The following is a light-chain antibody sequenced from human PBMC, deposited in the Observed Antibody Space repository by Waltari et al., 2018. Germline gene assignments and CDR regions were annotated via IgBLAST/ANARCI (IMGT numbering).Light chain of an antibody. J-gene: IGLJ1*01. CDR2: NVS. CDR1: SSDVGGFSF. CDR3: SSYTSDYTYV. Sequence: QSALTQPASVSGSPGQSITISCPGTSSDVGGFSFVSWYQQPPAQYPKLVISNVSRRPSGVVVRLSVSKLGNRASLTISGLQAEDEATYYCSSYTSDYTYVFGTGTEVTVV. V-gene: IGLV2-14*03.